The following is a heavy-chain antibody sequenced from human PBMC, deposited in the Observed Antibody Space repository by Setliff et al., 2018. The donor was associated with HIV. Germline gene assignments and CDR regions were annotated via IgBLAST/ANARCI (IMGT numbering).Heavy chain of an antibody. J-gene: IGHJ6*03. CDR1: GYSLSTYA. CDR3: VRLTADRTNYYYYMDV. Sequence: ASVKVSCKASGYSLSTYAISWVRQAPGQGLEWTGWIDSNNGNRNFAQKFRGRVTMTTDISTNTAYMEVRSLSFDDTAVYYCVRLTADRTNYYYYMDVWGKGTTVTVSS. D-gene: IGHD2-8*01. V-gene: IGHV1-18*01. CDR2: IDSNNGNR.